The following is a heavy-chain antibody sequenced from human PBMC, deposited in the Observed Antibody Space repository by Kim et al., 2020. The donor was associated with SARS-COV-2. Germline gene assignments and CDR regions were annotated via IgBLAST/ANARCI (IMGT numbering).Heavy chain of an antibody. Sequence: GGSLRLSCAASGFTFSSYGMHWVRRAPGKGLEWVAVIWYDGSNKYYADSVKGRFTISRDNSKNTLYLQMNSLRAEDTAVYYCARDQWELPEPSYLSLLPEYYFDYWGQGTLVTVSS. CDR2: IWYDGSNK. D-gene: IGHD1-26*01. CDR3: ARDQWELPEPSYLSLLPEYYFDY. CDR1: GFTFSSYG. V-gene: IGHV3-33*01. J-gene: IGHJ4*02.